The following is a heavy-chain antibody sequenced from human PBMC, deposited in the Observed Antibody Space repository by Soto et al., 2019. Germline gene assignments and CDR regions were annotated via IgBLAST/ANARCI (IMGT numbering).Heavy chain of an antibody. J-gene: IGHJ4*02. CDR3: ARARGNDWYSDY. V-gene: IGHV3-30*03. CDR2: ISYDGSNK. D-gene: IGHD5-12*01. Sequence: PGGSLRLSCAASGFTFSSYGMHWVRQAPGKGLEWVAVISYDGSNKYYADSVKGRFTISRDNSKNTLYLQMTSLRAEDTAVYHCARARGNDWYSDYWGQGTLVTVSS. CDR1: GFTFSSYG.